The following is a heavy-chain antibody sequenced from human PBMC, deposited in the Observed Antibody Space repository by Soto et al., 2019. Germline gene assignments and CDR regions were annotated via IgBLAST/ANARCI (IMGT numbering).Heavy chain of an antibody. D-gene: IGHD6-13*01. Sequence: QTLSLTCAISGDSVSSDITSWNWIRQSPSRGLEWLGRTYYRSKWFHDYAASVKSRITINPDTSKNQFSLELNSMTPEDTAVYYCARGNALDVWGQGTVVTVSS. CDR3: ARGNALDV. CDR2: TYYRSKWFH. CDR1: GDSVSSDITS. J-gene: IGHJ3*01. V-gene: IGHV6-1*01.